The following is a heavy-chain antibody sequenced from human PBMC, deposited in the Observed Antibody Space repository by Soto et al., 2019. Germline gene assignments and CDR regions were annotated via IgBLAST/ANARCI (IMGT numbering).Heavy chain of an antibody. CDR1: GFTFSTYN. CDR3: ARSPITTIVGALFDY. V-gene: IGHV3-48*02. CDR2: ISSSSSTI. D-gene: IGHD3-22*01. Sequence: EVQLVESGGGLVQPGGSLRLSCAASGFTFSTYNMNWVRQAPGKGLEWVSYISSSSSTIDYADSVKGRFIISRDNAKNSLYLQMNSLRDEDTAVYYCARSPITTIVGALFDYWGQGTLVTVSS. J-gene: IGHJ4*02.